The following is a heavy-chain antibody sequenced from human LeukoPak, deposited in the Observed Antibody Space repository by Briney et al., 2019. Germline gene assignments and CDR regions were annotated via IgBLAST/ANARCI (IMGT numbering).Heavy chain of an antibody. CDR3: ARDSLIQYGAGSYWGFDY. Sequence: GGSLRLSCAASGFIFSNYWMSWVRPAPGKGPEWVGDIKTDGSDKYYVGSVKGRFTISRDNAKNSLYLQMNSLRAEDTAVYYCARDSLIQYGAGSYWGFDYWGQGILVTVSS. CDR2: IKTDGSDK. D-gene: IGHD3-10*01. CDR1: GFIFSNYW. J-gene: IGHJ4*02. V-gene: IGHV3-7*03.